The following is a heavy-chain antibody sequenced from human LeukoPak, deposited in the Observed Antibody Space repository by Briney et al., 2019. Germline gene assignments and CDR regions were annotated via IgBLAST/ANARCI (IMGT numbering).Heavy chain of an antibody. CDR1: GDSISSYY. D-gene: IGHD3-16*01. CDR2: IYTSGST. V-gene: IGHV4-4*07. CDR3: ARDRGNDVWAAFDI. J-gene: IGHJ3*02. Sequence: PSETLSLTCTVSGDSISSYYWSWIRQPAGKGLEWIGRIYTSGSTNHNPSLKSRVTMSVDTSKNQFSLKLSSVTAADTAVYYCARDRGNDVWAAFDIWGQGTMVTVSS.